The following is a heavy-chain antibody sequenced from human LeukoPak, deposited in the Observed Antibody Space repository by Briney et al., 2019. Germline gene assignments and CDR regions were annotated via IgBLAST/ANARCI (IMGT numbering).Heavy chain of an antibody. CDR2: IHYTGST. CDR1: GGSINSYY. CDR3: ARQTGSGLFILP. D-gene: IGHD3/OR15-3a*01. V-gene: IGHV4-59*08. J-gene: IGHJ4*02. Sequence: SETLSLTCSVSGGSINSYYWSWIRQPPGKGLERIGYIHYTGSTNYNPSLKSQVSISIDTSKNQFSLRLTSVTAADTAVYYCARQTGSGLFILPGGQGTLVTVSS.